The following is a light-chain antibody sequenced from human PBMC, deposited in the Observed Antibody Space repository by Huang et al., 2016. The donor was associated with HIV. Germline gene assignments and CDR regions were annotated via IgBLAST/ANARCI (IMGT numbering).Light chain of an antibody. CDR1: KNINNH. V-gene: IGKV1-39*01. Sequence: DIQMTQSPPSLSASVGDRVTITCRASKNINNHLNWYQQRLGKAPKLLIFDASTLYSGVPLSKFSGSGSGTNFTLTITGLQPEDSATYYCQQSYNTPRTFGQGTHLEI. J-gene: IGKJ2*01. CDR2: DAS. CDR3: QQSYNTPRT.